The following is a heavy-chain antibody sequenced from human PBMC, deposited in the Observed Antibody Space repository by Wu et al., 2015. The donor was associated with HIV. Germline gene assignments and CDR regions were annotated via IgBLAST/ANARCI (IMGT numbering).Heavy chain of an antibody. D-gene: IGHD1-26*01. CDR1: GYTFTSYD. Sequence: QVQLVQSGAEVKKPGASVKVSCKASGYTFTSYDINWVRQATGQGLEWMGWMNPNSGNTGYAQKFQGRVTITRNTSISTAYMELSSLRSEDTAVYYCARAEVGAKYYYYYYMDVVGTKGPRSPSP. CDR3: ARAEVGAKYYYYYYMDV. V-gene: IGHV1-8*03. CDR2: MNPNSGNT. J-gene: IGHJ6*03.